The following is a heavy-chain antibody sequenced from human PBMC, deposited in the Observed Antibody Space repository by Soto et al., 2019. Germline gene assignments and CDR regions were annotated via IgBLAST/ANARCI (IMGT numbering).Heavy chain of an antibody. J-gene: IGHJ5*02. Sequence: QVQVQESGPGLVKPSDTLSLTCTVSGGSVSRRSYFWGWISQPPGKVLEWIGTIYYNGSTYYNPCLSTRVTLSVDTSKNEYYLKLTSVAAFGASVYNSSTSTVGPATPNHWFNPWGQGTLVTVSS. V-gene: IGHV4-39*01. D-gene: IGHD2-15*01. CDR2: IYYNGST. CDR3: STSTVGPATPNHWFNP. CDR1: GGSVSRRSYF.